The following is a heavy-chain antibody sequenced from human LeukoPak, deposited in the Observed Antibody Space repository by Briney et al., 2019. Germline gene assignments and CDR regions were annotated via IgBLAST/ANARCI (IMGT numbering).Heavy chain of an antibody. CDR3: ARDKGTAMEPYYFDY. Sequence: ASVKVSCKASGYTFTSYGIIWVRQAPGQGLEWMGWISAYNGNTNYAQKLQGRVTMTTDTSTSTAYMELRSLRSDDTAVYYCARDKGTAMEPYYFDYWGQGTLVTVSS. CDR1: GYTFTSYG. J-gene: IGHJ4*02. D-gene: IGHD5-18*01. CDR2: ISAYNGNT. V-gene: IGHV1-18*01.